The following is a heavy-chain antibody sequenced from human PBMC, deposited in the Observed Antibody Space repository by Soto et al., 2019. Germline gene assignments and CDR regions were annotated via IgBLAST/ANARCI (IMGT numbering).Heavy chain of an antibody. J-gene: IGHJ2*01. D-gene: IGHD2-21*02. CDR1: GGSISSGDYY. CDR3: AREGLAYCGGDCYSTGGEGYFDL. CDR2: IYYSGST. Sequence: QVQLQESGPGLVKPSQTLSLTCTVSGGSISSGDYYWSWIRQHPGKGLEWIGYIYYSGSTYYNPSLKSRVTISVDTSKNQFSRKLNSVTAADPAVYYCAREGLAYCGGDCYSTGGEGYFDLWGRGTLVTVSS. V-gene: IGHV4-31*03.